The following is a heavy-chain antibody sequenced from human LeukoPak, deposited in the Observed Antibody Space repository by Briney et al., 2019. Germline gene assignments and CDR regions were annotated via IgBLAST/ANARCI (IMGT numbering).Heavy chain of an antibody. J-gene: IGHJ4*02. Sequence: PGGSLRLSCAASGFTFDDCAMHWVRQAPGKGLEWVSLISGDGGGTYYADSVKGRFTISRDNSKNSLYLQVNSLRTEDTALYYCAKARVGSKWDSVDYWGQGILVTVSS. V-gene: IGHV3-43*02. D-gene: IGHD1-26*01. CDR1: GFTFDDCA. CDR3: AKARVGSKWDSVDY. CDR2: ISGDGGGT.